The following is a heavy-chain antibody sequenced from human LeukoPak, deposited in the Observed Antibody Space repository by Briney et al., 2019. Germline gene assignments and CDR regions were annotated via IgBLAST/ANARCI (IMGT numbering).Heavy chain of an antibody. CDR3: AREGYYAFDI. CDR2: ISFDGRNE. J-gene: IGHJ3*02. CDR1: GFTFNNYA. V-gene: IGHV3-30*04. Sequence: GRSLRLSCAASGFTFNNYAMQWVRQAPGKGLEWVAIISFDGRNEFYTDSVKGRFSISRDSSMVYLQMNSLRAEDTAVYYCAREGYYAFDIWGQGAMVTVSP. D-gene: IGHD3-22*01.